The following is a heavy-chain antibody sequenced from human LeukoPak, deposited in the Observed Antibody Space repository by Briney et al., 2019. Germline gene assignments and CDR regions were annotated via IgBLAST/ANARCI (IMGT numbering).Heavy chain of an antibody. CDR2: IIPILGIA. V-gene: IGHV1-69*04. Sequence: GASVKVSCKASGGTFSSYAISWVRQAPGQGLEWMGRIIPILGIANYAQKFQGRVTITADESTSTAYMELSSLRSEDTAVYYCASGDVKGGDAFDIWGQGTMVTVSS. D-gene: IGHD3-16*01. CDR3: ASGDVKGGDAFDI. J-gene: IGHJ3*02. CDR1: GGTFSSYA.